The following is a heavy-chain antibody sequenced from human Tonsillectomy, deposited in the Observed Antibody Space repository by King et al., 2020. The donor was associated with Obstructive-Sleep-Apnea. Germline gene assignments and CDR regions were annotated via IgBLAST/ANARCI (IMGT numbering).Heavy chain of an antibody. V-gene: IGHV3-74*01. Sequence: EVQLVESGGGLVQPGGSLRLSCAASGFTFSSYWMHWVRQAPGKGLVWVSRINSDGSTTTYADSVKGRFTSSRDNAKNTLHLQMSSLRAEATAVYFCARDRDCRSTSCFFGMDVWGQGTTVTVSS. CDR2: INSDGSTT. CDR3: ARDRDCRSTSCFFGMDV. D-gene: IGHD2-2*01. J-gene: IGHJ6*02. CDR1: GFTFSSYW.